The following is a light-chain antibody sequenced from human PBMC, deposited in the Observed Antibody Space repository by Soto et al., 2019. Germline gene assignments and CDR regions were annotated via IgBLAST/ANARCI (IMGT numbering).Light chain of an antibody. J-gene: IGKJ1*01. CDR3: QQFNSYPWT. Sequence: DIQMTQSPSTLSASVGDRVTITCRASQSIGSWLAWYQQKPGKAPNLLIYKASSLESGVPSRFSGSGSGTEFTVTISSLQPEDFATYYCQQFNSYPWTFGQGNKVEIK. V-gene: IGKV1-5*03. CDR1: QSIGSW. CDR2: KAS.